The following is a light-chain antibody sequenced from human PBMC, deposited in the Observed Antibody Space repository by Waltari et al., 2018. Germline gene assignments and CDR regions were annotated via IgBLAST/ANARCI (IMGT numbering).Light chain of an antibody. V-gene: IGKV1-13*02. CDR3: QQGNSYPLT. CDR1: QGISSY. CDR2: YAN. Sequence: IQMSQSPSSLSASVGDRVTITCRASQGISSYLNWYQQKPGKAPKLLIYYANSLASGVPSRFSGSGSGTELTLTISSLQPEDFATYYCQQGNSYPLTFGGGTKVEIK. J-gene: IGKJ4*01.